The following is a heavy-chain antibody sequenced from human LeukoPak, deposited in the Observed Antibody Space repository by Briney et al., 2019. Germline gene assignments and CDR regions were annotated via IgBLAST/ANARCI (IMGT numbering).Heavy chain of an antibody. J-gene: IGHJ3*02. Sequence: SETLSLTCTVSGGSVSSGSYYWSWIRQPPGKGLEWIGYIYYSGSTNYNPSLKSRVTISVDTSKNQFSLKLSPVTAADTAVYYCARVLRYFDWLQGAFDIWGQGTMVTVSS. CDR3: ARVLRYFDWLQGAFDI. V-gene: IGHV4-61*01. CDR1: GGSVSSGSYY. CDR2: IYYSGST. D-gene: IGHD3-9*01.